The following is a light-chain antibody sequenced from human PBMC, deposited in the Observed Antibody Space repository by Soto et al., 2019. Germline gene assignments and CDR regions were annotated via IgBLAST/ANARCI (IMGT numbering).Light chain of an antibody. CDR2: DVS. CDR3: SSYTSSSNLYV. CDR1: SSDVGDYKY. Sequence: QSVLTQPASVSGSPGQSITISCTGTSSDVGDYKYVSWYQQHPGKAPKLMIYDVSNRPSGVSNRFSGSKSGNTASLTISGLQAEDEADYYCSSYTSSSNLYVFGTGTKVTVL. J-gene: IGLJ1*01. V-gene: IGLV2-14*01.